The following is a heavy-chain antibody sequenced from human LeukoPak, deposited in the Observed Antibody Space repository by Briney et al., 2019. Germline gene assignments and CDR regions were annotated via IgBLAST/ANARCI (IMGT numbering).Heavy chain of an antibody. J-gene: IGHJ6*03. CDR3: ARAPRSSPRGYMDV. CDR2: IWYDGTNK. Sequence: PGGSLRLSCAASGFTFSTYGMHWVRQAPGKGLEWVAVIWYDGTNKYYADSVKGRFTISRDNPNNTLYLQMNSLRAEDTAVYYCARAPRSSPRGYMDVWGKGTTVTVSS. CDR1: GFTFSTYG. D-gene: IGHD6-6*01. V-gene: IGHV3-33*01.